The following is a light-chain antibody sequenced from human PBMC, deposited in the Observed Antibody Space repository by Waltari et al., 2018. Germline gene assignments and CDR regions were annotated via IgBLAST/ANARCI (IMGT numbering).Light chain of an antibody. CDR1: QSINTW. J-gene: IGKJ1*01. V-gene: IGKV1-5*03. Sequence: DIQMTQSPSTLPASVGDTVTITCRASQSINTWLAWYQQKPGKAPKLLIYQASYLGSGVPSRFSGSGSGTDFTLTITSLQPDDFATYYCQQFTNENFPTFGQGTKVEIK. CDR2: QAS. CDR3: QQFTNENFPT.